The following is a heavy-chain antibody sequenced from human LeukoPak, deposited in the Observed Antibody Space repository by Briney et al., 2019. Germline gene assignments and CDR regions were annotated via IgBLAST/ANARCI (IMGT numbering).Heavy chain of an antibody. CDR2: ISSGGST. CDR1: GFTVSSNY. CDR3: ARLATSTGSYVDY. J-gene: IGHJ4*02. V-gene: IGHV3-53*01. Sequence: AGGSLRLSCAASGFTVSSNYMSWVRQAPGKGLEWVSLISSGGSTYYADSVKARFTISRDNSKNTLYFQMNSLRAEDTAVYYCARLATSTGSYVDYWGQGTLVTVSS. D-gene: IGHD1-26*01.